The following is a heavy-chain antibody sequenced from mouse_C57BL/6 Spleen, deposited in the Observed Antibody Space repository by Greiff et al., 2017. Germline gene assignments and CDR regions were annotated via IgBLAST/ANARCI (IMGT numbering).Heavy chain of an antibody. J-gene: IGHJ2*01. Sequence: VQLQQPGAELVRPGSSVKLSCKASGYTFTGYWMDWVKQRPGQGLEWLGNIYPADSDTHYNQKFKDKATLSVDNSSSTADMQLRSLTAEDSAVYDCASWEYGDYWGQGTTLTVSS. CDR2: IYPADSDT. D-gene: IGHD5-1*01. CDR3: ASWEYGDY. V-gene: IGHV1-61*01. CDR1: GYTFTGYW.